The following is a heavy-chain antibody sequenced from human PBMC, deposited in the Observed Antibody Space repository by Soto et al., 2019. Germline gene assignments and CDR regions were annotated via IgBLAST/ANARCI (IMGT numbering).Heavy chain of an antibody. V-gene: IGHV1-2*02. Sequence: ASVTVSCKASGYTFTGHYMHWVRQPPGQGLEWMGWINPNSVGTNYAQKFQGRVTMTRDTSISTAYMELSRLRSDDTAVYYCAREPMVRAAHGFDIWGQGTMVTVSS. CDR3: AREPMVRAAHGFDI. CDR2: INPNSVGT. J-gene: IGHJ3*02. D-gene: IGHD3-10*01. CDR1: GYTFTGHY.